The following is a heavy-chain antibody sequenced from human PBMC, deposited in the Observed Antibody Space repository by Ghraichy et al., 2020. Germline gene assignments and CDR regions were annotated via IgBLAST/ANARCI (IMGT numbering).Heavy chain of an antibody. CDR1: GGSXXSGXYY. V-gene: IGHV4-31*03. J-gene: IGHJ4*02. CDR3: ARMRRRLIAAAGRLDY. Sequence: SQSLSLTCTVSGGSXXSGXYYWSXXXQHPGXGLEXIGYIYYSXXNYXTPSLXCRVTISVDTSKNQXSLKLSSXTAADTAVYYCARMRRRLIAAAGRLDYWGQGXLXXVSS. CDR2: IYYSXXN. D-gene: IGHD6-13*01.